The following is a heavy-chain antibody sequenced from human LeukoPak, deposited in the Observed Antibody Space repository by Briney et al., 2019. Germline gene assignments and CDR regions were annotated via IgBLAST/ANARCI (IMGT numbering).Heavy chain of an antibody. D-gene: IGHD6-19*01. CDR1: GYTFTSYG. CDR2: ISAYNGNT. V-gene: IGHV1-18*01. CDR3: ARDHIAVAGATFDY. Sequence: ASVKVSCKASGYTFTSYGISWVRQAPGQGLEWMGWISAYNGNTNYAQKLQGRVTMTTDTSTSTAYMELRGLRSDDTAVYYCARDHIAVAGATFDYWGQGTLVTVSS. J-gene: IGHJ4*02.